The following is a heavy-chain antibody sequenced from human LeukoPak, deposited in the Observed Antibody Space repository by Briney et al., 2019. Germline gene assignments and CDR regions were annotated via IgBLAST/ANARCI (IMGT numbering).Heavy chain of an antibody. J-gene: IGHJ4*02. D-gene: IGHD2-2*01. CDR2: ISGSGGST. Sequence: GGSLRLSCAASGFTFSSYAMSWVRQAPGKGLEWVSAISGSGGSTYYADSVKGRFTISRDNSKNTLYLQMNSLRAEDTAVYYCAKAGCSSTSCYWDYWGQGTLVTVSS. V-gene: IGHV3-23*01. CDR1: GFTFSSYA. CDR3: AKAGCSSTSCYWDY.